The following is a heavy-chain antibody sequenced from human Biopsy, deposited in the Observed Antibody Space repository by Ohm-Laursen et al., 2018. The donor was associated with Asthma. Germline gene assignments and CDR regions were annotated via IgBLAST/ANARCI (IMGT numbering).Heavy chain of an antibody. V-gene: IGHV3-30*01. D-gene: IGHD1-1*01. CDR1: GFVFSQCA. J-gene: IGHJ3*02. CDR2: ISKDASTQ. CDR3: VRDGTDDAFDI. Sequence: SLRLSCTASGFVFSQCAIHWVRQAPGKGLERVGVISKDASTQDYADSVKGRFTMARDNSKNTLDLQMNSLREEDTAVYYCVRDGTDDAFDIWGQGTVVSVSS.